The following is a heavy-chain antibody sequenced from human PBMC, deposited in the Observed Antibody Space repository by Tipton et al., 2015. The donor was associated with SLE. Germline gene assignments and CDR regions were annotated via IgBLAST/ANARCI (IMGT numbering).Heavy chain of an antibody. CDR2: ISAYNGNT. CDR3: ARLGYCSGGSCVGVGAFDI. CDR1: GYTFTSYG. V-gene: IGHV1-18*01. Sequence: QSGAEVKKPGASVKVSCKASGYTFTSYGISWVRQAPGQGLEWMGWISAYNGNTNYAQKLQGRVTMTTDTSTSTAYMELSSLRSEDTAVYYCARLGYCSGGSCVGVGAFDIWGQGTMVTVSS. D-gene: IGHD2-15*01. J-gene: IGHJ3*02.